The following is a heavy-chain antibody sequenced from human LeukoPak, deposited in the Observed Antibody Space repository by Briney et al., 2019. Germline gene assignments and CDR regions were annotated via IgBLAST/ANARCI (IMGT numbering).Heavy chain of an antibody. CDR3: TSEGFGELLRAFDI. Sequence: ASVEVSCKASGYTFTSYYRHWVRQAPGQGREWMGIINPSGGRTNYAQKFQGRVTMTRDTSTSTVYMELSSLRSEETAVYYWTSEGFGELLRAFDIWGQGTMVTVSS. CDR2: INPSGGRT. D-gene: IGHD3-10*01. CDR1: GYTFTSYY. J-gene: IGHJ3*02. V-gene: IGHV1-46*01.